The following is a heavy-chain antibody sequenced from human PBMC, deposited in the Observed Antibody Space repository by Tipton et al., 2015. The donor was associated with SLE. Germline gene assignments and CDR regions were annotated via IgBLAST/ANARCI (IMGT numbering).Heavy chain of an antibody. J-gene: IGHJ6*02. Sequence: SLRLSCAASGFTFSIYTMHWVRQAPGKGLEWVAAPSFDGSGKYYADSVNGRVTISRDNSKNTLYLQLTGLRVEDTDVYYCARGCSSSTCEPFYFFGMDVWGQGTTFTVSS. D-gene: IGHD2-2*01. V-gene: IGHV3-30*04. CDR3: ARGCSSSTCEPFYFFGMDV. CDR1: GFTFSIYT. CDR2: PSFDGSGK.